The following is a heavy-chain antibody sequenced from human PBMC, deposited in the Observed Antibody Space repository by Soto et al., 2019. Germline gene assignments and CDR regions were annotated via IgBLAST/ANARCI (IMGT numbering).Heavy chain of an antibody. Sequence: GGSLRLSCAASGFTFNIYAMSWVRQAPGKGLEWVSTISGSGGTTYYAESVKGRFTISRDNSKNTLYLQMNSLRAEDTAVYYCAKESLLGYCSGGTCYNWFDPWGQGTLVTVSS. V-gene: IGHV3-23*01. CDR3: AKESLLGYCSGGTCYNWFDP. CDR2: ISGSGGTT. J-gene: IGHJ5*02. CDR1: GFTFNIYA. D-gene: IGHD2-15*01.